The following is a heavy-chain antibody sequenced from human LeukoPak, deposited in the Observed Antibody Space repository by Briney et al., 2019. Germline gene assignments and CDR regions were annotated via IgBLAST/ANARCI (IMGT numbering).Heavy chain of an antibody. V-gene: IGHV3-33*01. Sequence: PGGSLRLSCAASGFTFSSYGMHWVRQAPGKGLEWVAVIWYDGSNKYYADSVKGRFTISRDNSKNTLYLQMNSLRAEDTAVYYCARDLRYFDWSHSLDYWGQGTLVTVSS. CDR2: IWYDGSNK. J-gene: IGHJ4*02. CDR3: ARDLRYFDWSHSLDY. CDR1: GFTFSSYG. D-gene: IGHD3-9*01.